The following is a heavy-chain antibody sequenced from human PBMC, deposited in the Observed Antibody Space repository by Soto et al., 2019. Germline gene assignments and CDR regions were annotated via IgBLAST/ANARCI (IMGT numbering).Heavy chain of an antibody. D-gene: IGHD6-6*01. CDR1: GYTFTSYD. J-gene: IGHJ4*02. V-gene: IGHV1-8*01. Sequence: AASVKVSCKASGYTFTSYDINWVRQATGQGLEWMGWMNPNSGNTGYAQKFQGRVTMTRNTSISTAYMELSSLRSEDTAVYYCARRPIAARHCFDYWGQGTLVTVSS. CDR3: ARRPIAARHCFDY. CDR2: MNPNSGNT.